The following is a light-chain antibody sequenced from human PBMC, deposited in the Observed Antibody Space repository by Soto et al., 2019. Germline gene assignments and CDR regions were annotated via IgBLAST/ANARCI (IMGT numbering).Light chain of an antibody. J-gene: IGKJ2*01. CDR1: QSVSSY. V-gene: IGKV3-11*01. CDR2: DAS. CDR3: QQRSNWYT. Sequence: EIVLTQSPATLSLSPGERATLSCRPSQSVSSYLAWYQQKPGQAPRLLIYDASNRATGIPARFSGSGSGTDFTLAISSLETEDFAVYYCQQRSNWYTFGQGTKRDIK.